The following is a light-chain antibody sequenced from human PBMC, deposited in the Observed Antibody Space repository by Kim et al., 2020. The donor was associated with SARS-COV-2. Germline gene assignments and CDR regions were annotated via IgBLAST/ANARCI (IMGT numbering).Light chain of an antibody. J-gene: IGLJ2*01. CDR2: YDS. Sequence: SYELTQPLSVSVAPGKTARITCGGNNIGSKSVHWYQQKPGQAPVLVIYYDSDRPSGIPERFSGSNSGNTATLTISRVEAGDEADYYCQVWASSSDHGVFG. V-gene: IGLV3-21*04. CDR3: QVWASSSDHGV. CDR1: NIGSKS.